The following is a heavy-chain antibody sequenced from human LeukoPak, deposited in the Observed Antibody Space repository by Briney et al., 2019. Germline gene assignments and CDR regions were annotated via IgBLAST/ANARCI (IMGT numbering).Heavy chain of an antibody. Sequence: GESLKISCKASGYSFISYWIGWVRQMPGKGLEWMGIIYPGDSDTRYSPSFQGQVTISADKSITTAYLQWNSLKASDTAMYYCARRLPGNAFDIWGQGTMVTVSS. J-gene: IGHJ3*02. CDR2: IYPGDSDT. V-gene: IGHV5-51*01. CDR3: ARRLPGNAFDI. CDR1: GYSFISYW.